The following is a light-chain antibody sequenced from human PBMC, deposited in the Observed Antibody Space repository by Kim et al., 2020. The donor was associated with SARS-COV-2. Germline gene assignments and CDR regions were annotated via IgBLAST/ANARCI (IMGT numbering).Light chain of an antibody. Sequence: ELTQPPSASGTPGQRVTISCSGSSSNIGSNNVVWYQQLPGAAPNLLIYSNNQRPSGIPDRFSGSRSGTSASLDISGLQSGDEADYYCAVWDDSLKQGVFGGGTQLTV. V-gene: IGLV1-44*01. CDR3: AVWDDSLKQGV. CDR1: SSNIGSNN. J-gene: IGLJ3*02. CDR2: SNN.